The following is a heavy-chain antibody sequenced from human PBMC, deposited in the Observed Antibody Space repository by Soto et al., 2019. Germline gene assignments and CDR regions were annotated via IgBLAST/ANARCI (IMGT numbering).Heavy chain of an antibody. CDR3: ARETFYYYDSSGTDAFDI. CDR2: IWYDGSNK. V-gene: IGHV3-33*01. CDR1: GFTFSSYG. D-gene: IGHD3-22*01. J-gene: IGHJ3*02. Sequence: LRLSCAASGFTFSSYGMHWVRQAPGKGLEWVAVIWYDGSNKYYADSVKGRFTISRDNSKNTLYLQMNSLRAEDTAVYYCARETFYYYDSSGTDAFDIWGQGTMVTVSS.